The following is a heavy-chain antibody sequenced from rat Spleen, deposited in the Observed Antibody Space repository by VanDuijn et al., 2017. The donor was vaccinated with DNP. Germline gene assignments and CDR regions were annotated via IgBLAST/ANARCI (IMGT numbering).Heavy chain of an antibody. CDR1: GFIISDYY. Sequence: EVQLVEAGGGLVQPGRSLKLSCAASGFIISDYYMAWVRQAPTRGLELVAYITYDGGNTYYRDSVKGRFTISRENAKSILYLQMNSLRSEDMATYYCTRPMDYFSGGFAYWGQGTLVTVSS. J-gene: IGHJ3*01. CDR2: ITYDGGNT. D-gene: IGHD1-1*01. CDR3: TRPMDYFSGGFAY. V-gene: IGHV5-20*01.